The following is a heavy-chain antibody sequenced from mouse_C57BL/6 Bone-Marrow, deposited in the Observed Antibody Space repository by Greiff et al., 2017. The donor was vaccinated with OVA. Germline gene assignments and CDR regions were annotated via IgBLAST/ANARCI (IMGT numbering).Heavy chain of an antibody. CDR3: TTLITTVVPAYAMDY. Sequence: EVKLMESGAELVRPGASVKLSCTASGFNIKDDYMHWVKQRPEQGLEWIGWIDPENGDTEYASKFQGKATITADTSSNTAYLQLSSLTSEDTAVYYCTTLITTVVPAYAMDYWGQGTSVTVSS. CDR2: IDPENGDT. CDR1: GFNIKDDY. D-gene: IGHD1-1*01. J-gene: IGHJ4*01. V-gene: IGHV14-4*01.